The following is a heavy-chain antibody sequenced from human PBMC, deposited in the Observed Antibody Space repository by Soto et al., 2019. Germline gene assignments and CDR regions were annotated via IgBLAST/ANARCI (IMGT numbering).Heavy chain of an antibody. CDR2: INHSGST. CDR1: GGSFSGHD. V-gene: IGHV4-34*01. D-gene: IGHD2-8*01. Sequence: SETLSLTCAVYGGSFSGHDWSWIRQPPGKGLEWIGEINHSGSTNYNPSLKSRVTISVDTSKNQFSLKLSSVTAADTAVYYCARRPRGGYCTNGVCRGAWFDPWGQGTLVTVSS. CDR3: ARRPRGGYCTNGVCRGAWFDP. J-gene: IGHJ5*02.